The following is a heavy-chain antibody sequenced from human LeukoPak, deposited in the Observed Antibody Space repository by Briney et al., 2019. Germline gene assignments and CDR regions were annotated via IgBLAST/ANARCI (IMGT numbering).Heavy chain of an antibody. J-gene: IGHJ4*02. CDR2: IKQDGSEK. CDR3: AREGERMVRGVTDFDY. CDR1: GFTLSSNW. V-gene: IGHV3-7*01. D-gene: IGHD3-10*01. Sequence: GGSLRLSCAASGFTLSSNWLSWVRQAPGKGLEWVVNIKQDGSEKYYVDSVKGRFTISRDNAKNSLYLQMNSLRAEDTAVYYCAREGERMVRGVTDFDYWGQGTLVTVSS.